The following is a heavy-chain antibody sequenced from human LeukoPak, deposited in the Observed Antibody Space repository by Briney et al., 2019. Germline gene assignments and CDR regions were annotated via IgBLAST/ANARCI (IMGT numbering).Heavy chain of an antibody. Sequence: SETLSLTCTVSGGSFSSGSFYWIWIRQPAGKGLEWIGCIYTSGSTNFNPSLKSRVTISVDTSKNQFSLKLSSVTAADTAVYYCARVGLAARRGRDYWGQGTLVTVSS. V-gene: IGHV4-61*02. D-gene: IGHD6-6*01. J-gene: IGHJ4*02. CDR3: ARVGLAARRGRDY. CDR2: IYTSGST. CDR1: GGSFSSGSFY.